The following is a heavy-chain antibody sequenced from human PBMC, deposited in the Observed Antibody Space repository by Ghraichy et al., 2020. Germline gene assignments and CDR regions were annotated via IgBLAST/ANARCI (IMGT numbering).Heavy chain of an antibody. CDR3: ASRPITYYYDSPASPKGDY. J-gene: IGHJ4*02. Sequence: GGSLRLSCAASGFTFSSYAMSWVRQAPGKGLEWVSPISGSGGSTYYAHSVKGRFTISRDNSKNTLYLQMNSLRAEDTAVYYCASRPITYYYDSPASPKGDYGGQGTLVTVSA. CDR1: GFTFSSYA. D-gene: IGHD3-22*01. CDR2: ISGSGGST. V-gene: IGHV3-23*01.